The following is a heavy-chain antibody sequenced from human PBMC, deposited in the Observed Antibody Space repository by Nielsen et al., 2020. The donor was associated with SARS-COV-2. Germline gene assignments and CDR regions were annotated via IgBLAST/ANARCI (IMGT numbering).Heavy chain of an antibody. D-gene: IGHD2-2*01. J-gene: IGHJ4*02. CDR1: GFTFSTYA. V-gene: IGHV3-23*01. Sequence: GESLKISCAASGFTFSTYAMNWVRQAPGKGLEWVSVIGDDGTGINYANSVKGRFTISRDNSKNTLYLQMNSLRAEDTAVYYCAKGAEYCSSTSCWAPDYWGQGTLVTVSS. CDR3: AKGAEYCSSTSCWAPDY. CDR2: IGDDGTGI.